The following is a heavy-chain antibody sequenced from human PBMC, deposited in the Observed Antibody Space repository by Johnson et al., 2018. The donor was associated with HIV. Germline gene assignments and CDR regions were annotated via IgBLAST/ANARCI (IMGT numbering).Heavy chain of an antibody. CDR2: IYSGGST. V-gene: IGHV3-53*01. CDR3: AREEGTQLWPRGAFDI. Sequence: MLLVESGGGLIQPGGSLRLSCAASGFTVSSNYMSWVRQAPGKGLEWVSVIYSGGSTYYADSVKGRFTISRDNSKNTLYLQMNSLRAEDTAVYYCAREEGTQLWPRGAFDIWGQGTMVTVSS. J-gene: IGHJ3*02. CDR1: GFTVSSNY. D-gene: IGHD5-18*01.